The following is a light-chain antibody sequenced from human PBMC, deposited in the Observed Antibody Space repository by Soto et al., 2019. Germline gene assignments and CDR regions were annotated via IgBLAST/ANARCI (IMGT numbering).Light chain of an antibody. Sequence: VTTQAPATLSVSPGERATLSSRASQTISNNVAWHQLKAGLVPRLVIYGASTRATDIPGRFSGSGSVTESTLTITSLLSEDFAEYHCQQSNNWPQTFGQGPTVDIK. J-gene: IGKJ1*01. CDR1: QTISNN. V-gene: IGKV3-15*01. CDR3: QQSNNWPQT. CDR2: GAS.